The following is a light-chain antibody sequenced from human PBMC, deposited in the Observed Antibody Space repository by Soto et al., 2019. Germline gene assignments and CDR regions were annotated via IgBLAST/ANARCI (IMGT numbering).Light chain of an antibody. V-gene: IGKV3-11*01. Sequence: EIVLTQSPATLSLSPGERATLSCRASQTVGSFLAWYQHKPGQAPRLLIYNTSKRANGIPARFSGSGSGTDFALTIRILEPEDFAVYYCQQRYNWPPLTFGGGTKVEMK. CDR2: NTS. CDR3: QQRYNWPPLT. CDR1: QTVGSF. J-gene: IGKJ4*01.